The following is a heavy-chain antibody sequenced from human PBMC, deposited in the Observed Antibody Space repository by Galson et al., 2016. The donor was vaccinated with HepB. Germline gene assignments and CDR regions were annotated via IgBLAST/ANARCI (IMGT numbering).Heavy chain of an antibody. V-gene: IGHV3-13*01. Sequence: SLRLSCAASGFTFSNYDMHWVRQATGKGLEWVSAIGAAGDTYYPGSVKSRFTISRENANNSLYLHMNSLRAGDTAVYYCAREGGCSGGRCHNAAFDIWGQGTMVTVSS. CDR3: AREGGCSGGRCHNAAFDI. J-gene: IGHJ3*02. CDR2: IGAAGDT. D-gene: IGHD2-15*01. CDR1: GFTFSNYD.